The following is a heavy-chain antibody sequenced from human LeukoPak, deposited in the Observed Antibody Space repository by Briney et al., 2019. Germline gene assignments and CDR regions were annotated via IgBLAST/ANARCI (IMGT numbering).Heavy chain of an antibody. CDR1: GFTSSTYA. CDR2: ISDGGYTT. J-gene: IGHJ5*02. V-gene: IGHV3-23*01. Sequence: GGSLRLSCAASGFTSSTYAFSWVRQAPGKGLEWVSAISDGGYTTYYADSVKGRFTISRENSKNTLYLQISSLRADDTAVYYCTKEGPVNAIGDLWGQGTLVTVSS. D-gene: IGHD2-21*01. CDR3: TKEGPVNAIGDL.